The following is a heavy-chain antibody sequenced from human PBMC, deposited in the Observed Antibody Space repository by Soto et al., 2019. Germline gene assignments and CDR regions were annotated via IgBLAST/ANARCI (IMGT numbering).Heavy chain of an antibody. CDR1: GFTFSSYA. CDR2: ISGSGGST. V-gene: IGHV3-23*01. Sequence: EVQLLESGGGLVQPGVSLSLSCAASGFTFSSYAMSWVRQAPGKGLEWVSAISGSGGSTYYADSVKGRFTISRDNSKNTLYLQMNSLRSEDTAVYYCAKDRTRMSIAAPYAFDIWGQGTMVTVSS. D-gene: IGHD6-6*01. CDR3: AKDRTRMSIAAPYAFDI. J-gene: IGHJ3*02.